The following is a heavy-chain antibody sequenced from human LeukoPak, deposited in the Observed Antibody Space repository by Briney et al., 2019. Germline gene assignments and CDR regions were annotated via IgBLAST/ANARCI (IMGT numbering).Heavy chain of an antibody. Sequence: PGGSLRLSCAASGFTFSSYSMNWVRQAPGKGLEWVSYISSSSSTIYYADSVKGRFTISRDNAKNSLYLQMNSLRAEDTAVYYCARDFWSGYSDYWGQGTLVTVSS. CDR3: ARDFWSGYSDY. CDR1: GFTFSSYS. CDR2: ISSSSSTI. J-gene: IGHJ4*02. V-gene: IGHV3-48*01. D-gene: IGHD3-3*01.